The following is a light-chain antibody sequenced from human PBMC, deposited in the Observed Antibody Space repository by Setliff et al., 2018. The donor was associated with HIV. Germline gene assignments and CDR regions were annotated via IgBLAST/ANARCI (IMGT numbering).Light chain of an antibody. Sequence: QSALTQPASVSGSPGQSITISCTGTSSDIGGYNYVSWYQVLPGKAPKVLIYEVSNRPSGISNRFSGSKSGSTASLTISGLQAEDEADYYCSSYRGTLEEVFGTGTKVTVL. J-gene: IGLJ1*01. CDR1: SSDIGGYNY. V-gene: IGLV2-14*01. CDR3: SSYRGTLEEV. CDR2: EVS.